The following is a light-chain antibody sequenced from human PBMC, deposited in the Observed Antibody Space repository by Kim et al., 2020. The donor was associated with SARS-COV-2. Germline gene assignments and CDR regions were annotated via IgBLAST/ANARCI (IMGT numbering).Light chain of an antibody. Sequence: LSPGERATLHCRASQSVGSFLAWYQQKPGQAPRLLIHDASNRAPGIPARFSGSGSGTDFSLVISSLDHEDSAVYYCQQRARWPRTFGGGTKVDIK. CDR2: DAS. CDR3: QQRARWPRT. V-gene: IGKV3-11*01. J-gene: IGKJ4*01. CDR1: QSVGSF.